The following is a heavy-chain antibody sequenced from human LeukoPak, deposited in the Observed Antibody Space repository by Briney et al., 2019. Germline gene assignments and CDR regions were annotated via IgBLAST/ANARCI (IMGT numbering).Heavy chain of an antibody. Sequence: TSETLSLTCTVSGGSISSYYWSWIRQPPGKGLEWIGYIYYSGSTYYNPSLKSRVTISVDTSKNQFSLKLSSVTAADTAVYYCAREWGGSYYTNDAFDIWGQGTMVTVSS. D-gene: IGHD1-26*01. CDR3: AREWGGSYYTNDAFDI. J-gene: IGHJ3*02. CDR1: GGSISSYY. V-gene: IGHV4-30-4*01. CDR2: IYYSGST.